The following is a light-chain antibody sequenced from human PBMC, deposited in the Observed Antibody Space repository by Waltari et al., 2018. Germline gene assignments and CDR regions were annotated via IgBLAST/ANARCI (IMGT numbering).Light chain of an antibody. CDR2: DAS. CDR3: QQRSDWPYT. J-gene: IGKJ2*01. Sequence: EIVLTQSPDTLSLSPGERATLSCRASQCVDSYLAWYQQEPGQAPRLLIYDASNRAAGIPARFSGSGSGTDFTLTISSLEPEDFAVYYCQQRSDWPYTFGQGTKLEIK. CDR1: QCVDSY. V-gene: IGKV3-11*01.